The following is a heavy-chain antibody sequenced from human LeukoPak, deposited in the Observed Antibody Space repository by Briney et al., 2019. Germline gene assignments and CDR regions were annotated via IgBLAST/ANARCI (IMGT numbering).Heavy chain of an antibody. J-gene: IGHJ4*02. CDR2: IRNDGSNK. D-gene: IGHD6-6*01. V-gene: IGHV3-33*01. Sequence: GGSLRLSCAASGFTFSSYGMHWVRQAPGKGLEWVAAIRNDGSNKYYADSVKGRFTISRDNSKNALYLQMNSLRAEDTAVYYCARDQYSSWSGSVLEYWGQGTLVTVSS. CDR1: GFTFSSYG. CDR3: ARDQYSSWSGSVLEY.